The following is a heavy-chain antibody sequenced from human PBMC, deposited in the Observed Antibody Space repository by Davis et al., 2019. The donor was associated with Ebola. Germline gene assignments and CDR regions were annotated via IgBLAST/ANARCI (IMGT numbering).Heavy chain of an antibody. Sequence: GESLKISCAASGFTFSSYAMSWVRQAPGKGLEWVSAISGSGGSTYYADSVKGRFTISRDNSKNTLYLQMNSLRAEDTAVYYCAISGARSYDILTGYYDYWGQGTLVTVSS. CDR1: GFTFSSYA. V-gene: IGHV3-23*01. J-gene: IGHJ4*02. D-gene: IGHD3-9*01. CDR3: AISGARSYDILTGYYDY. CDR2: ISGSGGST.